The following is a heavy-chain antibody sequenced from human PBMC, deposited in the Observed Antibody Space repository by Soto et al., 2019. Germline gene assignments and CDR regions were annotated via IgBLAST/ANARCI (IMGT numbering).Heavy chain of an antibody. CDR2: ISYDGNNK. J-gene: IGHJ6*02. CDR3: VRDKYGVTSAYGMDV. CDR1: GFTFSSYA. V-gene: IGHV3-30-3*01. D-gene: IGHD2-21*02. Sequence: QVHLVESGGGVVQPGRSLRLSCAASGFTFSSYAMHWVRQAPGKGLEWVAVISYDGNNKYYADSVKGRFTMSRDNSKNTLYLQMNTLRAEDTAVYYCVRDKYGVTSAYGMDVWGQGTTVTVSS.